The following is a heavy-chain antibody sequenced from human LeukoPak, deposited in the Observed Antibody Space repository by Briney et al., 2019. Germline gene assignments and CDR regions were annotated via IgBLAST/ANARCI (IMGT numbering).Heavy chain of an antibody. CDR1: GGSISSYY. Sequence: SETLSLTCTVSGGSISSYYWSWIRQPPGKGLEWIGYIYYSGSTNYNPSLKSRVTISVDTSKNQFSLKLSSVTAADTAVYYCARLLVYCSGGSCYGNYYYYYGMDVWGQGTTVTVSS. CDR3: ARLLVYCSGGSCYGNYYYYYGMDV. V-gene: IGHV4-59*08. J-gene: IGHJ6*02. D-gene: IGHD2-15*01. CDR2: IYYSGST.